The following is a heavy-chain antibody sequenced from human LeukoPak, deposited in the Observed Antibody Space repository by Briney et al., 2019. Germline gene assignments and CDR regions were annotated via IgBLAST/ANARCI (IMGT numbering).Heavy chain of an antibody. Sequence: GGSLRLTCAASGFTFSSYSVNWVRQAPGKGLEWVSSISSRTSYIYYADSVKGRFTISRDNAKNSLFLQMSSLRAEDTAVYYRARGSTGGYSGYDATRKSFDYWGQGTLVTVSS. J-gene: IGHJ4*02. CDR3: ARGSTGGYSGYDATRKSFDY. CDR1: GFTFSSYS. V-gene: IGHV3-21*01. D-gene: IGHD5-12*01. CDR2: ISSRTSYI.